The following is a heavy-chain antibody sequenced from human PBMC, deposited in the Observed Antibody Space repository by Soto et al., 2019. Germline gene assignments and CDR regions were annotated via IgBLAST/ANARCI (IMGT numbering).Heavy chain of an antibody. Sequence: SVKVSCKASEGTFSSYAISWARQAPGQGLEWMGGIIPIFGTANYAQKFQGRVTITADESTSSAYMELSSLRSEDTAVYYCARGRHCSSTSCHINFDYWGQGTLVTVSS. CDR3: ARGRHCSSTSCHINFDY. CDR2: IIPIFGTA. CDR1: EGTFSSYA. D-gene: IGHD2-2*02. V-gene: IGHV1-69*13. J-gene: IGHJ4*02.